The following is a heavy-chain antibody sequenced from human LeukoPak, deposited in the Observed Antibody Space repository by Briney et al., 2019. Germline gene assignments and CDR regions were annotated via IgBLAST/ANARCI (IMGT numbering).Heavy chain of an antibody. CDR2: INTNTGNP. Sequence: ASVKVSCKASGYTFTSYAMNWVRQAPGQGLEWMGWINTNTGNPTYAQGFTGRFVFSLDTSVSTAYLQISSLKAEDTAVYYCARDVYYYDSSGYQFGVSDFDYWGQGTLVTVSS. J-gene: IGHJ4*02. CDR3: ARDVYYYDSSGYQFGVSDFDY. D-gene: IGHD3-22*01. CDR1: GYTFTSYA. V-gene: IGHV7-4-1*02.